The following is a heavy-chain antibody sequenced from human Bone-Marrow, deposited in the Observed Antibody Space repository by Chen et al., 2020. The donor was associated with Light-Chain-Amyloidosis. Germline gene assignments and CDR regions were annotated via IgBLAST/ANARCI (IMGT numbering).Heavy chain of an antibody. D-gene: IGHD5-12*01. V-gene: IGHV5-51*01. Sequence: EVQLEQSGPEVKKPGESLKISCKGSGYTFPNYWIGWVRQMPGKGLEWMGVIYPDDSGASCSPSFEGQVTISADKSITTAYLQWRSLKASDTAMYNCARRRDGYNFDDWGQGTLVTVSS. CDR3: ARRRDGYNFDD. CDR2: IYPDDSGA. J-gene: IGHJ4*02. CDR1: GYTFPNYW.